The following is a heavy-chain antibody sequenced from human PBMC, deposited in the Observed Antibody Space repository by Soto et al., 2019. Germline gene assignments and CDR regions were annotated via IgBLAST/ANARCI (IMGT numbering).Heavy chain of an antibody. V-gene: IGHV3-23*01. CDR3: ARGLLGATVTYFDY. D-gene: IGHD1-26*01. J-gene: IGHJ4*01. CDR2: IDSSGGSA. CDR1: GFTFSSYA. Sequence: EVQLLESGGGLVQAGGSLRLSCAASGFTFSSYAMGWVRQAPGKGLEWVSSIDSSGGSAYHADSVKGRFTTSKVKSKNTLHLQRNSLRAEDTAIYYCARGLLGATVTYFDYWGQGTLVTVSS.